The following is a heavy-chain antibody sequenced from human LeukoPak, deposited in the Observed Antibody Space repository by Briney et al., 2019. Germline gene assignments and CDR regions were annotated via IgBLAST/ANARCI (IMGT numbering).Heavy chain of an antibody. D-gene: IGHD6-13*01. CDR1: GFTFSSYA. J-gene: IGHJ5*02. CDR3: ARGADRSSSWYNWFDP. CDR2: ISYDGSNK. V-gene: IGHV3-30-3*01. Sequence: GRSLRLSCAASGFTFSSYAMHWVRQAPGKGLEWVAVISYDGSNKYYADSVKGRFTISRDNSKNTLYLQMNSLRAEDTSVYYCARGADRSSSWYNWFDPWGQGTLVTVSS.